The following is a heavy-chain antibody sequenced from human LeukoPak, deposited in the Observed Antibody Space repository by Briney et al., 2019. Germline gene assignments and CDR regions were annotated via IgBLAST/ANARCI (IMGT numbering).Heavy chain of an antibody. CDR2: IYYSGST. J-gene: IGHJ4*02. CDR1: GFTFSSYA. D-gene: IGHD3-22*01. CDR3: ARLSFDYYDSSGYDDY. Sequence: LRLSCAASGFTFSSYAMSWIRQHPGKGLEWIGYIYYSGSTYYNPSLKSRVTISVDTSKNQFSLKLSSVTAADTAVYYCARLSFDYYDSSGYDDYWGQGTLVTVSS. V-gene: IGHV4-31*02.